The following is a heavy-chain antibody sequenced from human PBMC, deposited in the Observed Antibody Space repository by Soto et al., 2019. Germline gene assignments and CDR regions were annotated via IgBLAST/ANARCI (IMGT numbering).Heavy chain of an antibody. V-gene: IGHV3-23*01. J-gene: IGHJ4*02. CDR2: ISGSAGST. CDR1: GFTFSSYA. Sequence: GSLRLSCAASGFTFSSYAMSWVRQAPGKGLEWVSAISGSAGSTYYADSVKGRFTISRDNPKNTLYLQMNSLRAEDTAVFYCTKDLWPYLPAGGEFDSWGQGTLVTVSS. D-gene: IGHD3-16*01. CDR3: TKDLWPYLPAGGEFDS.